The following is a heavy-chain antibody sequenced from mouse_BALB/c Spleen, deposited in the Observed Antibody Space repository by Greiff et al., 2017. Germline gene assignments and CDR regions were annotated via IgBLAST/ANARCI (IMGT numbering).Heavy chain of an antibody. CDR1: GFNIKDTY. J-gene: IGHJ3*01. CDR2: IDPANGNT. Sequence: EVQLVESGAELVKPGASVKLSCTASGFNIKDTYMHWVKQRPEQGLEWIGRIDPANGNTKYDPKFQGKATITADTSSNTAYLQLSSLTSEDTAVYYCASLDSRAYWGQGTLVTVSA. CDR3: ASLDSRAY. D-gene: IGHD3-2*01. V-gene: IGHV14-3*02.